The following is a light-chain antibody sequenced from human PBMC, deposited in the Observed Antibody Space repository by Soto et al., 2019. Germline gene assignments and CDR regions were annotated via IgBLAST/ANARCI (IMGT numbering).Light chain of an antibody. Sequence: QSALTQPRSVSGSPGQSVTISCTGTSSDVGGYNYVSWYQQHPGKVPKVIIYDVSRRPSGVPDRFSRSKSGNTASLTISGLQAEDEADYYCCSYEDSYTFWVFGGGTKLTVL. CDR3: CSYEDSYTFWV. V-gene: IGLV2-11*01. J-gene: IGLJ3*02. CDR2: DVS. CDR1: SSDVGGYNY.